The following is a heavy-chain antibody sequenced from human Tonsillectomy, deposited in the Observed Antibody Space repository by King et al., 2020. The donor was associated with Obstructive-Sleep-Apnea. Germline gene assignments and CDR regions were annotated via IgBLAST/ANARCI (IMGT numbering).Heavy chain of an antibody. J-gene: IGHJ6*02. CDR1: GGSISSYY. CDR2: IYYSGST. V-gene: IGHV4-59*08. D-gene: IGHD6-19*01. Sequence: QLQESGPGLVKPSETLSLTCTVSGGSISSYYWSWIRQPPGKGLEWIGYIYYSGSTNYNPSLKSRVTISVDTSKNQFSLKLSSVTAADTAVYYCARHPGYSGGWRQNYYYYGLDVWGQGTTVTVSS. CDR3: ARHPGYSGGWRQNYYYYGLDV.